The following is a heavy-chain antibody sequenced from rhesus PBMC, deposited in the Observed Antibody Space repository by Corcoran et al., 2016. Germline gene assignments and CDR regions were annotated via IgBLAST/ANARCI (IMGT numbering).Heavy chain of an antibody. Sequence: QVTLQESGPALVKPTQTLTPTCTFSGFSINTAGTGGGWIRQPPGKALEWLASIYWRDSKYYNPSLKSRLSLSKDTSSNQLVLRLTNMDPVDTAAYYCARDLGVGTFDHWGQGVLVTVSS. CDR2: IYWRDSK. CDR1: GFSINTAGTG. CDR3: ARDLGVGTFDH. D-gene: IGHD3-16*01. V-gene: IGHV2-95*01. J-gene: IGHJ4*01.